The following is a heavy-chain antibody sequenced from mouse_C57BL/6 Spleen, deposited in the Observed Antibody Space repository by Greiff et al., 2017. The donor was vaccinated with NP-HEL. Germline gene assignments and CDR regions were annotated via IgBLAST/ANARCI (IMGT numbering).Heavy chain of an antibody. V-gene: IGHV5-4*01. CDR3: AREGYGSWDY. CDR2: ISDGGSYT. CDR1: GFTFSSYA. Sequence: DVMLVESGGGLVKPGGSLKLSCAASGFTFSSYAMSWVRQTPEKRLEWVATISDGGSYTYYPDNVKGRFTISRDNAKNNLYLQMSHLKSEDTAMYYCAREGYGSWDYWGQGTTLTVSS. D-gene: IGHD1-1*01. J-gene: IGHJ2*01.